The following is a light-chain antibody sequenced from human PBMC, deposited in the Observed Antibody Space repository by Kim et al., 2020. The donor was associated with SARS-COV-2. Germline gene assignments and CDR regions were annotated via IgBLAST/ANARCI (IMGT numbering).Light chain of an antibody. Sequence: ASVGDRVNITCRARQGIGKYLAWYQQKPGKLPELLIYAASALQTGVPFRFSGSGSGTDFTLTINSLQPEDVATYFCQKYNSAPWTFGQGTKVEIK. CDR3: QKYNSAPWT. CDR2: AAS. V-gene: IGKV1-27*01. J-gene: IGKJ1*01. CDR1: QGIGKY.